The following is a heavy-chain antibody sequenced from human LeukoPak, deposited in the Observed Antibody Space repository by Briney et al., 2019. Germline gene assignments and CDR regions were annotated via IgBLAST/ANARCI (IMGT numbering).Heavy chain of an antibody. J-gene: IGHJ2*01. CDR2: ISYDGSNK. Sequence: GGSLRLSCAASGFTFSSYGMHWVRQAPGKGLEWVAVISYDGSNKYYADSVKGRFTISRDNSKNTLYLQMNSLRAEDTAVYYCAKDHGYFDLWGRGTLVTVSS. V-gene: IGHV3-30*18. CDR1: GFTFSSYG. CDR3: AKDHGYFDL.